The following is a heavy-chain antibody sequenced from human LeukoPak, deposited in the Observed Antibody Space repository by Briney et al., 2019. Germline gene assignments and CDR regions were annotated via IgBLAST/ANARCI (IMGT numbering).Heavy chain of an antibody. D-gene: IGHD2-2*01. CDR2: ISGSGGTT. J-gene: IGHJ6*02. V-gene: IGHV3-23*01. CDR1: GFTFSSYG. Sequence: GRSLRLSCAASGFTFSSYGMHWVRQAPGKGLEWVSVISGSGGTTYYAESVKGRFTISRDNSKNTLYLQINSLRAEDTAVYYCSRYCSTTTCPGYYYGMDIWGQGTPVTVSS. CDR3: SRYCSTTTCPGYYYGMDI.